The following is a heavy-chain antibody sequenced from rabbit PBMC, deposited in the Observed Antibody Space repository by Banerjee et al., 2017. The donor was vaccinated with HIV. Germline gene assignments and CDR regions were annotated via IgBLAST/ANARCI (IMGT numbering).Heavy chain of an antibody. CDR1: GFSFNDNYW. J-gene: IGHJ4*01. V-gene: IGHV1S40*01. D-gene: IGHD4-1*01. Sequence: QSLEESGGDLVKPGGSLTLTCTASGFSFNDNYWICWVRQAPVTGLEWIACINAADDSKICYASWAKGRFTISKTSSTTVTLQMTSLTAADTATYFCARDLAGAIGWNFNLWGPGTLVTVS. CDR3: ARDLAGAIGWNFNL. CDR2: INAADDSKI.